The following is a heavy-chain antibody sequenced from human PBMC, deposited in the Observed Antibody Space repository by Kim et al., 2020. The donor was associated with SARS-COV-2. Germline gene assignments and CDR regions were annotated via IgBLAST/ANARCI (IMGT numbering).Heavy chain of an antibody. CDR2: IKSKTDGGTT. CDR1: GFTFSNAW. CDR3: TTEVTYDYIWGSYRFEDY. V-gene: IGHV3-15*01. J-gene: IGHJ4*02. D-gene: IGHD3-16*02. Sequence: GGSLRLSCAASGFTFSNAWMSWVRQAPGKGLEWVGRIKSKTDGGTTDYAAPVKGRFTISRDDSKNTLYLQMNSLKTEDTAVYYCTTEVTYDYIWGSYRFEDYWGQGTRVTVSS.